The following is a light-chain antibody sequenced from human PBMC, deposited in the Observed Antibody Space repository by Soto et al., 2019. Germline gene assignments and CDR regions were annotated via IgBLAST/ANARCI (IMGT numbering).Light chain of an antibody. V-gene: IGKV3-15*01. Sequence: EIVMTQSPDTLSVSPGEGVTLSCRASQSVSSDLAWYQQKPGQSPRLLMYGASPRATDIPARFSGGGSGTEFTLTISSLQSEDVAIYYCQQYHDWPPITVGPGTKVEIK. J-gene: IGKJ3*01. CDR2: GAS. CDR3: QQYHDWPPIT. CDR1: QSVSSD.